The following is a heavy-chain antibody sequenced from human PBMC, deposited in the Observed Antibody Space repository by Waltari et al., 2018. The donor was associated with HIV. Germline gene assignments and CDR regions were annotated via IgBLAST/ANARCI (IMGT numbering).Heavy chain of an antibody. CDR1: GYSFTSYW. J-gene: IGHJ4*02. Sequence: EVQLVQSGAEVKKPGESLKISCKGSGYSFTSYWIGWVRQMHGKGLEWKGHTYPGDSDTRYSPSFQGQVTISADKSISTAYLQWSSLKASDTAMYYCARRRSLLYYDKPGGRDYFDYWGQGTLVTVSS. D-gene: IGHD3-9*01. CDR3: ARRRSLLYYDKPGGRDYFDY. V-gene: IGHV5-51*01. CDR2: TYPGDSDT.